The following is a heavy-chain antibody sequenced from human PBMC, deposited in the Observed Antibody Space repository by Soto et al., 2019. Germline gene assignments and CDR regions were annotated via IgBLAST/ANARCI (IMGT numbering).Heavy chain of an antibody. Sequence: SLTCTVSGGSISSYYWSWIRQPPGKGLEWIGYIYYSGSTNYNPSLKSRVTISVDTSKNQFSLKLSSVTAADTAVYYCARLAVAGTHYYDYWGQGTLVTVSS. CDR3: ARLAVAGTHYYDY. J-gene: IGHJ4*02. D-gene: IGHD6-19*01. V-gene: IGHV4-59*08. CDR1: GGSISSYY. CDR2: IYYSGST.